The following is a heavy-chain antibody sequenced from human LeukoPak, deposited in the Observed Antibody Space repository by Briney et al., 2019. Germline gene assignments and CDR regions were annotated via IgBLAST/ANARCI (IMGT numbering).Heavy chain of an antibody. CDR2: IYHSGTT. Sequence: PSETLSLTCAVSGGSISNGGYSWSWIRQPPGKGLEWIGLIYHSGTTHYNPSLKSRLTLSLDKSKNQFSLKLTSVTAADTALYYCARNYYGSGSFYVHNWGQGTLVTVSS. CDR3: ARNYYGSGSFYVHN. D-gene: IGHD3-10*01. CDR1: GGSISNGGYS. V-gene: IGHV4-30-2*01. J-gene: IGHJ4*02.